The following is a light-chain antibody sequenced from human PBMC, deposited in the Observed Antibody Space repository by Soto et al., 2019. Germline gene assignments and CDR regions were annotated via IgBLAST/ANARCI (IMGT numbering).Light chain of an antibody. Sequence: EIVLTQSPGTLSLSPGERATLSCRASQSVSSNYLAWCQQKPGQAPRLLIYGASSRATGIPDRFSGSGSGTDFTLTISRLEPEDFAVYHCQQYGNAPITFGQGTRLEIK. CDR1: QSVSSNY. CDR2: GAS. CDR3: QQYGNAPIT. J-gene: IGKJ5*01. V-gene: IGKV3-20*01.